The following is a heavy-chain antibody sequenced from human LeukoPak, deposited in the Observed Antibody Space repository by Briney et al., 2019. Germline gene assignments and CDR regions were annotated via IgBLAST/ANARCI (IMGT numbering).Heavy chain of an antibody. CDR2: IYYSGST. CDR1: GGSISSYC. D-gene: IGHD3-22*01. J-gene: IGHJ3*02. V-gene: IGHV4-59*08. CDR3: ASYPEDSNAFDI. Sequence: SETLSHTCTVSGGSISSYCWSWIRQPPGKGLEWIGYIYYSGSTNYNPSLKSRVTISVDTSKNQFSLKLSSVTAADTAVYYCASYPEDSNAFDIWGQGTMVTVSS.